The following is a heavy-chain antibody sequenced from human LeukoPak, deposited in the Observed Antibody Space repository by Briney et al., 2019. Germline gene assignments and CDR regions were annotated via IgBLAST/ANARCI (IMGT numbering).Heavy chain of an antibody. Sequence: GGSLRLSCAASGFTFSSYSMNWVRQAPGKGLEWVSSISSSSSYIYYADSVKGRFTISRDNAKNSLYLQMNSLRAEDTALYYCARTTVTDFYYYYYMDVWGTGTTVTVSS. CDR2: ISSSSSYI. J-gene: IGHJ6*03. D-gene: IGHD4-17*01. V-gene: IGHV3-21*04. CDR1: GFTFSSYS. CDR3: ARTTVTDFYYYYYMDV.